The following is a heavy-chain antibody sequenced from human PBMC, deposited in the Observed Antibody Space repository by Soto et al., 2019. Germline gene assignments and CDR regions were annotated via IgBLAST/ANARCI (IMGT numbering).Heavy chain of an antibody. D-gene: IGHD3-22*01. V-gene: IGHV1-69*12. J-gene: IGHJ6*02. CDR1: GGSLSNYG. CDR2: IIPVFGTP. CDR3: ARGDATKIVVTTYYAMDV. Sequence: QVQLVQSGAEVKKPGSSVKVSCKASGGSLSNYGISWVRQAPGQGLEWMGAIIPVFGTPNYAQKYQDRVTITADESTTTVYMEVRSLTSKATAVYYCARGDATKIVVTTYYAMDVWGQWTTVTVSS.